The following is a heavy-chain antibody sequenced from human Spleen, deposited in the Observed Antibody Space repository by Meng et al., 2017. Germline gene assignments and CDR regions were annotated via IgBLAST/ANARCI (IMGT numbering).Heavy chain of an antibody. V-gene: IGHV4-4*03. CDR1: GDSISSINW. CDR2: IYHTGTT. D-gene: IGHD2-21*02. Sequence: QVHLQESGPGLVQPPGTLSLTCAVSGDSISSINWWSWVRQPPGKGLEWIGEIYHTGTTNYNPSLESRVTISVDTSKNQFSLKMKSVTAADTAVYYCASQSVTAIPFDYWGPGALVTVSS. J-gene: IGHJ4*02. CDR3: ASQSVTAIPFDY.